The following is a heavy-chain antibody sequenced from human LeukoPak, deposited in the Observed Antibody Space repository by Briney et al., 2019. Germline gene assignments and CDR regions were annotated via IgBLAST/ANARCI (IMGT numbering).Heavy chain of an antibody. CDR2: TYYSGST. Sequence: PSETLSLTCTVSGVTVSSYYWSWIRQPPGKGLEWMGYTYYSGSTHSNPSLTSRLIITVDTSKNQFSLRLSSVTAADTAIYYCARGPFRGTGDGALDIWGQGTMVTVS. CDR3: ARGPFRGTGDGALDI. V-gene: IGHV4-59*02. CDR1: GVTVSSYY. D-gene: IGHD1-26*01. J-gene: IGHJ3*02.